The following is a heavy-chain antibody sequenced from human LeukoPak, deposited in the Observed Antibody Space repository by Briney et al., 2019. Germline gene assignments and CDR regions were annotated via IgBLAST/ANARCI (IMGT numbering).Heavy chain of an antibody. V-gene: IGHV3-23*01. J-gene: IGHJ1*01. CDR1: GFTISSYA. Sequence: QPGGSQRLSCAASGFTISSYAVSWVRQAPGKGLAWVSVISGSGGSTYYADSVKGRFTISRDNSKNTLYLQMNSLRAEDTAVYYCAKVSGSDYSGGWLFFQHWGQRTLVTVSS. CDR3: AKVSGSDYSGGWLFFQH. D-gene: IGHD6-19*01. CDR2: ISGSGGST.